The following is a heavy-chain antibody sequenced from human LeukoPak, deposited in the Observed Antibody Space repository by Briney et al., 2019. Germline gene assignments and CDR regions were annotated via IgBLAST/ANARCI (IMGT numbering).Heavy chain of an antibody. Sequence: SQTLSLTCTVFGGSISSGAYYWSWIRQLPGKGLEWIGYIYYSGSAYYNPSLKSRVTISVDTSKNQFSLKLSSVSAADTAVFYCARVSAGSVILDPWGQGTLVTVSS. V-gene: IGHV4-31*03. CDR2: IYYSGSA. CDR3: ARVSAGSVILDP. J-gene: IGHJ5*02. CDR1: GGSISSGAYY. D-gene: IGHD3-16*01.